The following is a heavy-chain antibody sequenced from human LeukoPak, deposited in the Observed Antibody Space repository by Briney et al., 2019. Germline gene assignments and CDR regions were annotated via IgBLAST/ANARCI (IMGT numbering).Heavy chain of an antibody. J-gene: IGHJ4*02. V-gene: IGHV3-23*01. D-gene: IGHD3-9*01. Sequence: GGSLRLSCAASGFTFSSYAMSWVRKAPGKGLEWVSAISGSGGSTYYADSVKGRLTISRDNSKNTLYLQMNSLRAEDTAVYYCAKASSYDILTGYYFFDYWGQGTLVTVSS. CDR1: GFTFSSYA. CDR3: AKASSYDILTGYYFFDY. CDR2: ISGSGGST.